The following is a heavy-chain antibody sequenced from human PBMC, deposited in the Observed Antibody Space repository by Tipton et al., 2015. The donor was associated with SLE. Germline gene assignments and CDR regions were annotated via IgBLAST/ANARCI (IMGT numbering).Heavy chain of an antibody. CDR1: GGSFSGYY. CDR3: ARGREHYYDSRALDY. V-gene: IGHV4-34*01. CDR2: INHSGST. J-gene: IGHJ4*02. Sequence: TLSLTCAVYGGSFSGYYWSWIRQPPGKGLEWIGEINHSGSTNYNPSLKSRVTISVDTSKNQFSLKLSSVTAADTAVYYCARGREHYYDSRALDYWGQGTLVTVSS. D-gene: IGHD3-22*01.